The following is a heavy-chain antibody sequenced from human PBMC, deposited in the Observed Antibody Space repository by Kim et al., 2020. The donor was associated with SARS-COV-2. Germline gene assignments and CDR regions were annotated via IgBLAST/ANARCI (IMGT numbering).Heavy chain of an antibody. CDR2: IIPIFVTA. J-gene: IGHJ6*02. V-gene: IGHV1-69*13. Sequence: SVKVSCKASGGTFSSYAISWVRQAPGQGLEWMGGIIPIFVTANYAQKFQGRVTITADESTSTAYMELSSLRSEDTAVYYCARERVLLWFGELLNYGMDVWGQGTTVTVSS. CDR3: ARERVLLWFGELLNYGMDV. D-gene: IGHD3-10*01. CDR1: GGTFSSYA.